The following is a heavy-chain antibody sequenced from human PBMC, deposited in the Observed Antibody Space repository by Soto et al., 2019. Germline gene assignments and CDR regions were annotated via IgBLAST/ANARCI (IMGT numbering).Heavy chain of an antibody. CDR3: ARRFDSLSYGMDV. CDR1: GYTFTRYY. D-gene: IGHD3-9*01. CDR2: INPSGGST. J-gene: IGHJ6*02. Sequence: ASVKVSCKASGYTFTRYYMHGVRQAPGQGLEWMGIINPSGGSTSYAQKFQGRVTLTRDTSTSTVYMQLSSLRSEDTAIYYCARRFDSLSYGMDVWGQGTTVTVSS. V-gene: IGHV1-46*01.